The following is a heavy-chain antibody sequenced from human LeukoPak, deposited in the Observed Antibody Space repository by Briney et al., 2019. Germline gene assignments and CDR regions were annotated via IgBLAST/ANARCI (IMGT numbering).Heavy chain of an antibody. J-gene: IGHJ4*02. D-gene: IGHD2-2*01. CDR3: ARAGKGHCSSISCYQGVVDY. V-gene: IGHV4-4*07. CDR2: IYTSGST. CDR1: GGSISSCY. Sequence: SETLSLTCTVSGGSISSCYWSWIRQPAGKGLEWIGRIYTSGSTNYNPSLKSRVTMSVDTSKNQFSLKLSSVTAADTAVYYCARAGKGHCSSISCYQGVVDYWGQGTLVTVSS.